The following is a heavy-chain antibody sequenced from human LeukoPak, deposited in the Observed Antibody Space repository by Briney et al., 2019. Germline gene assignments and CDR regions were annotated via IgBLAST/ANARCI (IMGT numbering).Heavy chain of an antibody. V-gene: IGHV3-7*01. Sequence: PGGSLRLSCAASGFTFSSYRMSWVRQAPGRGLEWVANKKQDGSEKYYGDSVKGRFTIYRDNDKHSLYLQMNSLRAEDTAVYHCASPSGYSYVASFDYWGQGSLVAVSS. CDR2: KKQDGSEK. D-gene: IGHD5-18*01. CDR1: GFTFSSYR. J-gene: IGHJ4*02. CDR3: ASPSGYSYVASFDY.